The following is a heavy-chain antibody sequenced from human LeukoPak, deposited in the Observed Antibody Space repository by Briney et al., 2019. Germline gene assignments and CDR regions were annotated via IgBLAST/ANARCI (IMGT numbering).Heavy chain of an antibody. CDR1: GFTFSSYS. Sequence: GGSLRLSCAASGFTFSSYSMNWVRQAPGKGLEWVSSISSSSSYIYYADSVKGRFTISRDNSKNTLYLQMNSLRAEDTAVYYCAAHYDILTGSGYWGQGTLVTVSS. V-gene: IGHV3-21*01. J-gene: IGHJ4*02. CDR2: ISSSSSYI. D-gene: IGHD3-9*01. CDR3: AAHYDILTGSGY.